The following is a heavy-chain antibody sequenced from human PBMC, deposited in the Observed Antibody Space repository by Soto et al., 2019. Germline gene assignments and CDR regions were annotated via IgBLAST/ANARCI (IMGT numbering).Heavy chain of an antibody. CDR1: GGTFSSYT. J-gene: IGHJ6*02. V-gene: IGHV1-69*02. CDR2: IIPILGIA. D-gene: IGHD4-17*01. Sequence: QVQLVQSGAEVKKPGSSVKVSCKASGGTFSSYTISWVRQAPGQGLEWMGRIIPILGIANYAQKFQGRVTITADKSTSTAYMELSSLRSEDTAVYYCARAVGESYGGNHYYYGMDVWGQGTTVTVSS. CDR3: ARAVGESYGGNHYYYGMDV.